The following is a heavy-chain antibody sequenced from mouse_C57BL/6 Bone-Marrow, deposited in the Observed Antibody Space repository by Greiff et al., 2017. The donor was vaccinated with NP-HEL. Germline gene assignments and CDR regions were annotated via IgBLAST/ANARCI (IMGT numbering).Heavy chain of an antibody. CDR2: INPNFGTT. J-gene: IGHJ4*01. V-gene: IGHV1-39*01. CDR1: GYSFTDYN. Sequence: LVKPGASVKISCKASGYSFTDYNMNWVKQCNGKSLEWIGVINPNFGTTSYNQKFKGKATLTVDQSSSTAYMQLNSLTSEDSAVYYGARWGYYSNYVNYAMDYGGRGTAVTVTS. D-gene: IGHD2-5*01. CDR3: ARWGYYSNYVNYAMDY.